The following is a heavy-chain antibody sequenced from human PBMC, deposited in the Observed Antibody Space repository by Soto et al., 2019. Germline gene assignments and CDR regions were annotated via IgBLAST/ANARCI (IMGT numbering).Heavy chain of an antibody. CDR3: ARGCWSGYSVSGWFDP. CDR1: GGSISSGDYY. Sequence: QVQLQESGPGLVKPSQTLSLTCTVSGGSISSGDYYWSWIRQPPGKGLEWIGYIYYSGSTYYNPSLKSRVTISVDTSKNQLSLKLSSVTAADTAVYYCARGCWSGYSVSGWFDPWGQGTLVTVSS. J-gene: IGHJ5*02. D-gene: IGHD3-3*01. V-gene: IGHV4-30-4*01. CDR2: IYYSGST.